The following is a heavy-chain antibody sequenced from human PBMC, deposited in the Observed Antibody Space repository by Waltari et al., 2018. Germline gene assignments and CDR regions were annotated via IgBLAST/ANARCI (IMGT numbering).Heavy chain of an antibody. J-gene: IGHJ6*02. CDR1: GFNFRSYR. CDR3: ARGSAVAGTGWGYYYGMDV. D-gene: IGHD6-19*01. CDR2: MISSSSYI. V-gene: IGHV3-21*01. Sequence: EVQLVESGGGLVKPGGSLRLSCAASGFNFRSYRMNWVRQAPENGLEWVSSMISSSSYIYYADSVKGRFTISRDNAKNSLYLQMNSLRAEDTAVYYCARGSAVAGTGWGYYYGMDVWGQGTTVTVSS.